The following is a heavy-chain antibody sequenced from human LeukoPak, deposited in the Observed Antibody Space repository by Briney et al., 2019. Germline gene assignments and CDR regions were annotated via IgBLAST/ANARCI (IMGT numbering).Heavy chain of an antibody. J-gene: IGHJ6*03. V-gene: IGHV3-48*01. CDR1: GFTFGNYN. D-gene: IGHD6-13*01. CDR2: ISSSSSAI. Sequence: PGGSLRLSCAASGFTFGNYNFIWVRQAPGKGPEWVSYISSSSSAIHYADSVKGRFTISRDNAKNSLYLQMNSLRAEDTAVYYCARVIAAAHGHPIHYYYYMDVWGKGTTVTVSS. CDR3: ARVIAAAHGHPIHYYYYMDV.